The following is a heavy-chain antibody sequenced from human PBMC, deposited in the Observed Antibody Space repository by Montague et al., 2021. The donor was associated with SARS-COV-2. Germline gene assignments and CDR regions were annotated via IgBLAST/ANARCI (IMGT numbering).Heavy chain of an antibody. Sequence: SLRLSCAASGLTFNNYAFSWVRQAPGKGLEWVSIIYRGGSITYYADALKGRYTISRDDFKNTVYLQMNSLRADDTAVYYCATRYNSGWHDALDIWGQGTTVTVSS. V-gene: IGHV3-23*03. CDR1: GLTFNNYA. CDR3: ATRYNSGWHDALDI. J-gene: IGHJ3*02. D-gene: IGHD6-19*01. CDR2: IYRGGSIT.